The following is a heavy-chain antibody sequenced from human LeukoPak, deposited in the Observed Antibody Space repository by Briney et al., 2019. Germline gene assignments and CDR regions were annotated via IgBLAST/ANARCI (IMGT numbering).Heavy chain of an antibody. CDR2: IYYSGST. Sequence: SETLSLTCTVSGGSISSYYWSWIRQPPGKGLEWIGYIYYSGSTKYNPSLKSRVTISVDTSKNQFSLNLSSVTAADTAVYYCARGSASGYGDYTFDYWGQGTLVTVSS. J-gene: IGHJ4*02. D-gene: IGHD4-17*01. CDR3: ARGSASGYGDYTFDY. CDR1: GGSISSYY. V-gene: IGHV4-59*01.